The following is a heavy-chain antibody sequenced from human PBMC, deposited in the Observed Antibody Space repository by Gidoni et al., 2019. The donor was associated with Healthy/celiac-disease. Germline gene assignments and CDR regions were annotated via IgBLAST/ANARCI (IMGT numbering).Heavy chain of an antibody. CDR3: ARAPWIRDILTGYYTEGFDY. Sequence: QVQLQESGPGLVKPSETLSLTCTVSGGSISSYSWSWIRQPPGKGLEWIGYIYYCGSTNYNPSLKSRVTISVDTSKNQFSLKLSSVTAADTAVYYCARAPWIRDILTGYYTEGFDYWGQGTLVTVSS. J-gene: IGHJ4*02. V-gene: IGHV4-59*01. CDR2: IYYCGST. CDR1: GGSISSYS. D-gene: IGHD3-9*01.